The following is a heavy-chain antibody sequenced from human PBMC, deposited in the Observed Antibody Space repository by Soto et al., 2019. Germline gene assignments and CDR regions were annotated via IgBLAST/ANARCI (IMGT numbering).Heavy chain of an antibody. CDR2: ISCYNGKT. CDR1: GYSFTAYG. Sequence: QVQVVQSGDEVKETGASVRVSCKTSGYSFTAYGISWVRQAPGQGLEWMGWISCYNGKTKYAQKVQGRVTMTTDTSPSTAYMEVRRLISDDTAIYYCARDAPPPELRFLEWHNYDYNGMDVWGQGTTVTVSS. D-gene: IGHD3-3*01. J-gene: IGHJ6*02. V-gene: IGHV1-18*01. CDR3: ARDAPPPELRFLEWHNYDYNGMDV.